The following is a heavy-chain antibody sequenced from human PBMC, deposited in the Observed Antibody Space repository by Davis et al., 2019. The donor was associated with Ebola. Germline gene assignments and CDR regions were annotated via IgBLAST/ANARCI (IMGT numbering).Heavy chain of an antibody. Sequence: GESLKISCGASGFTFSSYAMSWVRQAPGKGLEWVSAISDSGGSTHYADSVKGRFTISRDNSRHTGYLEMDSLRPEDTAVYYCAKEEGMRRRWMAHFDYWGRGTQVTVSS. CDR3: AKEEGMRRRWMAHFDY. CDR1: GFTFSSYA. CDR2: ISDSGGST. D-gene: IGHD5-12*01. J-gene: IGHJ4*02. V-gene: IGHV3-23*01.